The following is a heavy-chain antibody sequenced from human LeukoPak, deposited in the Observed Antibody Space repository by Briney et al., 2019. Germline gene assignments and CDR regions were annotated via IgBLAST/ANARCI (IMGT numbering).Heavy chain of an antibody. CDR1: GGSFSAYY. D-gene: IGHD3-10*01. V-gene: IGHV4-34*01. J-gene: IGHJ1*01. Sequence: QSSETLSLTCAVYGGSFSAYYWTWIRQPPGKGLEWIGEINRSGSTNYNPSLKSRVSISVDTSKNQVSLRLTSVTAADTAMYYCARCVWSGDVWARNPKSTRYLDDWGQGTLVIISS. CDR2: INRSGST. CDR3: ARCVWSGDVWARNPKSTRYLDD.